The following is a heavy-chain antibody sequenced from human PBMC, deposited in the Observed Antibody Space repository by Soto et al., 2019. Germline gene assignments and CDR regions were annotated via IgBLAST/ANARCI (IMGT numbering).Heavy chain of an antibody. CDR3: AKDRDGGSYFDLPDSFDV. CDR2: ISWNSDKI. CDR1: GFTFDNYP. D-gene: IGHD1-26*01. Sequence: EVLLVESGGGLVQPGRSLKLSCAASGFTFDNYPMHWVRQAPGKGLEWVSSISWNSDKIAYADSVKGRFTVSRDNAKNSLYLQMNSLRVDDTALYYCAKDRDGGSYFDLPDSFDVWGQGTVVTASS. V-gene: IGHV3-9*01. J-gene: IGHJ3*01.